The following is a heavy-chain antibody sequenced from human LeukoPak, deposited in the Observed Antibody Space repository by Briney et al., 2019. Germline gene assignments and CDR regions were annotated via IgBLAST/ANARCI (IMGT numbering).Heavy chain of an antibody. CDR1: GFTFSSYE. J-gene: IGHJ3*02. Sequence: GGSVRLSCAASGFTFSSYEMNWVRQAPGKGLEWVSYISSSGSTIYYADSVKGRFTISRDNAKNSLYLQMNSLRAEDTAVYYCAREAGAYCGGDCYSDAFDIWGQGTMVTVSS. CDR3: AREAGAYCGGDCYSDAFDI. V-gene: IGHV3-48*03. CDR2: ISSSGSTI. D-gene: IGHD2-21*02.